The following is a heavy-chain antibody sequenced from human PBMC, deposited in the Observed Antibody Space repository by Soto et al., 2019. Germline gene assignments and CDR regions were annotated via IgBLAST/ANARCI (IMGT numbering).Heavy chain of an antibody. CDR1: GDSITSIYH. CDR3: ARRHPGWSYDFWSGYYKSWFDP. J-gene: IGHJ5*02. Sequence: SETLSLTCAVPGDSITSIYHWAWIRPPPGRGLEWVASIYHTGTTYYNPSLKSRVTISVDTSKNQFSRNLRSVTAADSAVYYCARRHPGWSYDFWSGYYKSWFDPWGQGTLVTVS. CDR2: IYHTGTT. D-gene: IGHD3-3*01. V-gene: IGHV4-38-2*01.